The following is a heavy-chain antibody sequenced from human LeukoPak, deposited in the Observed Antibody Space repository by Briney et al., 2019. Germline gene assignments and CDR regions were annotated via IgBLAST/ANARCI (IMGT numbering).Heavy chain of an antibody. D-gene: IGHD3-3*01. CDR3: ASLVYDFWSGYLGHYFDD. J-gene: IGHJ4*02. CDR1: GGSISSSSYY. V-gene: IGHV4-39*01. Sequence: SETLSLTCTVSGGSISSSSYYWGWIRQPPGKGLEWIGSIYYSGSTYYNPSLKSRVTISVDTSKNQFSLKLSSVTAADTAVYYCASLVYDFWSGYLGHYFDDWGQGTLVTVSS. CDR2: IYYSGST.